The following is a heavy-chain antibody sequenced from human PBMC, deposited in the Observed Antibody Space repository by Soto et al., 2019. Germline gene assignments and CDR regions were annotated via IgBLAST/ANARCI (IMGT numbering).Heavy chain of an antibody. V-gene: IGHV3-74*01. CDR3: ARVVVGAYHFDY. D-gene: IGHD2-15*01. CDR1: GFTFSSYW. CDR2: INSDGSTT. J-gene: IGHJ4*02. Sequence: EVQLVESGGGSVQPGGSLRLSCAASGFTFSSYWMHWGRQAPGKGLVWVSRINSDGSTTSYADSVKGRFTISRDNAKNTLYLQMNSLRAEDTAVYYCARVVVGAYHFDYWGQGTLVTVSS.